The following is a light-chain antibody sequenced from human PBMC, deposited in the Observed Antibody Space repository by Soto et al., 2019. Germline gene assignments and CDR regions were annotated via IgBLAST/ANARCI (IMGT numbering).Light chain of an antibody. CDR3: QSYDSSLSGWL. Sequence: QSVLTQPPSVSGAPGQRVTISCTGSSSNIGAGYDVHWYQQLPGTAPKLLVHGNTDRPSGAPDRFSGSKSGTSASLAITWLQAEDEADYYCQSYDSSLSGWLFGGGTKLTVL. CDR1: SSNIGAGYD. CDR2: GNT. V-gene: IGLV1-40*01. J-gene: IGLJ2*01.